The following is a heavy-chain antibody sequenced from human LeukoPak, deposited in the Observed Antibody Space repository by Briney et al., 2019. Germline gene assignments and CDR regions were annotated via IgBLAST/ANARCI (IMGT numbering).Heavy chain of an antibody. CDR3: ARGPIIVVVPAAMFDFDY. D-gene: IGHD2-2*01. J-gene: IGHJ4*02. V-gene: IGHV1-8*01. CDR2: MNPNSGNT. Sequence: ASVKVSCKASGYTFTSYDINWVRQATGQGLEWMGWMNPNSGNTGYAQKFQGRVTMTRDTSTSTVYMELSSLRSEDTAVYYCARGPIIVVVPAAMFDFDYWGQGTLVTVSS. CDR1: GYTFTSYD.